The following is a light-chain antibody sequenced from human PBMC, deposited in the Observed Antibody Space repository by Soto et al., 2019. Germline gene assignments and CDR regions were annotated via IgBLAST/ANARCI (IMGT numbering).Light chain of an antibody. J-gene: IGLJ1*01. CDR1: SSDVGGYKF. CDR2: EVT. Sequence: QSALTQPASVSGSPGQSITISCTGTSSDVGGYKFVSWYQQHPGKVPKLLIYEVTNRPSGVSNRFSGSKSGNTASLTISGLQAEDEADYYCSSYAGSSPLYVFGTGTKVTGL. V-gene: IGLV2-14*01. CDR3: SSYAGSSPLYV.